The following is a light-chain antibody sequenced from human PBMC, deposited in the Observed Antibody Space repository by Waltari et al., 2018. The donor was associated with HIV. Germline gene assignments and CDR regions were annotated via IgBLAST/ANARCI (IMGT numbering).Light chain of an antibody. Sequence: QSALTQPASVSGSPGQSITISCTGTSSDVGGYNYVSWYQQHPGKAPKLMIFEVSKRPSGVSNRFSGSKSVHTASLTISGLQAEDEADYYCSSYTTRSTPDPNWVFGGGTKLTVL. CDR2: EVS. CDR3: SSYTTRSTPDPNWV. J-gene: IGLJ3*02. V-gene: IGLV2-14*01. CDR1: SSDVGGYNY.